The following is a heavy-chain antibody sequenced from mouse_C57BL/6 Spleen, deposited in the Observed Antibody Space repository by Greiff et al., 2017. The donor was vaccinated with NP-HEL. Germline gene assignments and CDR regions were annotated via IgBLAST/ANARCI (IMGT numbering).Heavy chain of an antibody. CDR2: IYPGVGDT. CDR1: GYAFSSSW. V-gene: IGHV1-82*01. Sequence: VQLQQSGPELVKPGASVKISCKASGYAFSSSWMNWVKQRPGKGLEWIGRIYPGVGDTNYNGKFKGKATLTADKSSSTAYMQLSSLTSEDSAVYFCARGDYDWFAYWGQGTLVTVSA. J-gene: IGHJ3*01. CDR3: ARGDYDWFAY. D-gene: IGHD2-4*01.